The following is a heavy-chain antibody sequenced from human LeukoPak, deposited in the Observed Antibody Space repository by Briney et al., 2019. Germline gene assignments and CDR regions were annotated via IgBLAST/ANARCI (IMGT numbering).Heavy chain of an antibody. Sequence: SETLSLTCAVYGGSFSGYYWSWIRQPPGKGLEWIGEINHSGSTNYNEALKSRVTISVDTSKDQFSLKLSSVTAADTAVYYCAREGWDYYDSSGYYYGAFDYWGQGTLVTVSS. J-gene: IGHJ4*02. D-gene: IGHD3-22*01. CDR2: INHSGST. CDR3: AREGWDYYDSSGYYYGAFDY. CDR1: GGSFSGYY. V-gene: IGHV4-34*01.